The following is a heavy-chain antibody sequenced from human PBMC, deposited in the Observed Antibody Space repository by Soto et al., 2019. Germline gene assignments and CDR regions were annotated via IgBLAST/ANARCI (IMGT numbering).Heavy chain of an antibody. CDR2: IYYSGST. V-gene: IGHV4-30-4*01. D-gene: IGHD3-22*01. CDR1: GGSISSGDYY. J-gene: IGHJ4*02. CDR3: ARGYYDSSGYYWDFDY. Sequence: QVQLQESGPGLVKPSQTLSLTCTVSGGSISSGDYYWSWIRQPPGKGLEWIGYIYYSGSTYYNPSLKGRVTISVDTSKNQFSLKLSSVTAADTAVYYCARGYYDSSGYYWDFDYWGQGTLVTVSS.